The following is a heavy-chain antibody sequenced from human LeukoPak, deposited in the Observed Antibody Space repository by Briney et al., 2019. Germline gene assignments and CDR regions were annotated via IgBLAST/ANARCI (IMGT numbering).Heavy chain of an antibody. J-gene: IGHJ5*02. CDR2: IIPIFGTA. CDR1: GGTFSSYA. Sequence: EASVKVSCKASGGTFSSYAIRWVRQAPGQGLEWMGGIIPIFGTANYAQKFQGRVTITADKSTSTAYMELSSLRSEDTAVYYCARDHSYYGSGSSPRFDPWGQGTLVTVSS. CDR3: ARDHSYYGSGSSPRFDP. V-gene: IGHV1-69*06. D-gene: IGHD3-10*01.